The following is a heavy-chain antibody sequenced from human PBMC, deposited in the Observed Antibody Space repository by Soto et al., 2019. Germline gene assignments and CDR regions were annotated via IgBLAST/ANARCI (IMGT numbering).Heavy chain of an antibody. CDR3: ARVGIAAAGLYYFDY. J-gene: IGHJ4*02. CDR2: TSYHGST. V-gene: IGHV4-38-2*02. Sequence: SETLSLTCTVSGYSISSGHYYWGWIRQPPGKGLESIGSTSYHGSTTYNPSLKSRVTISVDTSKNQFPLRLSSLTAADTAVYYCARVGIAAAGLYYFDYWGQGALVTVSS. D-gene: IGHD6-13*01. CDR1: GYSISSGHY.